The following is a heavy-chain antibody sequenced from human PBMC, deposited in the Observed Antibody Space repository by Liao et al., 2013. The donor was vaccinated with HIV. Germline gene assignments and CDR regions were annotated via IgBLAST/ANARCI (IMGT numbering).Heavy chain of an antibody. CDR2: IHYSGST. D-gene: IGHD3-22*01. J-gene: IGHJ4*02. V-gene: IGHV4-59*01. CDR3: ARSYYYESSFDY. Sequence: QVHLQESGPGLVKPSETLSLTCTVSGGSISSYYWSWIRQPPGKGLEWIGYIHYSGSTNYNPSLKSRVTISVDTSKNQFSLNLNSVTAADTAVYFCARSYYYESSFDYWGQGTLVTVSS. CDR1: GGSISSYY.